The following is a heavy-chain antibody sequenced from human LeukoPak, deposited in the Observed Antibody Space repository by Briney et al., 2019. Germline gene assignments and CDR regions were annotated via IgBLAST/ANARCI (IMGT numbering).Heavy chain of an antibody. V-gene: IGHV3-48*02. Sequence: PGGSLRLSCAASGFTFSSYSMNWVRQAPGKGLEWVSYISSSSTIYYADSVKGRFTISRDNAKNSLYLQMNSLRDEDTAVYYCARSRTIAASLYYFDYWGQGTLVTVSS. D-gene: IGHD6-6*01. CDR3: ARSRTIAASLYYFDY. CDR2: ISSSSTI. J-gene: IGHJ4*02. CDR1: GFTFSSYS.